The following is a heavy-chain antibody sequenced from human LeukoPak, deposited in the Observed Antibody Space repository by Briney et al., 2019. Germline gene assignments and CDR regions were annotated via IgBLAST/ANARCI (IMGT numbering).Heavy chain of an antibody. CDR3: ARDSRWVPAADFDY. Sequence: SETLSLTCAVYGGSFSGYYWSWIRQPPGKGLEWIGEINHSGSTNYNPSLKSRVTISVDTSKDQFSLKLSSVTAADTAVYYCARDSRWVPAADFDYWGQGTLVTVSS. CDR1: GGSFSGYY. CDR2: INHSGST. V-gene: IGHV4-34*01. J-gene: IGHJ4*02. D-gene: IGHD2-2*01.